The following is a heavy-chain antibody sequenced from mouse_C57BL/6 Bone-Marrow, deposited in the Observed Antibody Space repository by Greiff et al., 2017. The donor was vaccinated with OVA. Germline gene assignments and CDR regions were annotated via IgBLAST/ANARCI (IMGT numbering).Heavy chain of an antibody. CDR3: ARGYDGYYWFAY. V-gene: IGHV3-6*01. CDR2: ISYDGSN. CDR1: GYSITSGYY. J-gene: IGHJ3*01. Sequence: EVQVVESGPGLVKPSQSLSLTCSVTGYSITSGYYWNWIRQFPGNKLEWMGYISYDGSNNYNPSLKNRISITRDTSKNQFFLKLNSVTTEDTATYYCARGYDGYYWFAYWGQGTLVTVSA. D-gene: IGHD2-3*01.